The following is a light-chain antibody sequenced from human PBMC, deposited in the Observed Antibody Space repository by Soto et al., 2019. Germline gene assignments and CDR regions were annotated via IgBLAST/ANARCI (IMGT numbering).Light chain of an antibody. Sequence: IRISNSPSTLSASVGDRVRITCRASHSISSWLAWYQQKPGKAPKLLIYAASSLQSGVPSRFSGSGSGTDFTLTISSLQPEDFAPYYCQQSYSTPITFCQGTRLEI. CDR1: HSISSW. J-gene: IGKJ5*01. V-gene: IGKV1-39*01. CDR3: QQSYSTPIT. CDR2: AAS.